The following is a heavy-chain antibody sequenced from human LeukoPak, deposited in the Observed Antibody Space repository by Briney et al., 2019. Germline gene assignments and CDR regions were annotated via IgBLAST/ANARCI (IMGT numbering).Heavy chain of an antibody. CDR3: ARDWGSIKVIADY. Sequence: ASVKVSCKATGYTFTSYGISWVRQAPGQGLEWMGWISSNSDNTNYAQKLQGRGTMTTDTSTSTAYMELRSLRSDVTGLYFCARDWGSIKVIADYWGQGTLVTVST. CDR1: GYTFTSYG. CDR2: ISSNSDNT. J-gene: IGHJ4*02. D-gene: IGHD7-27*01. V-gene: IGHV1-18*01.